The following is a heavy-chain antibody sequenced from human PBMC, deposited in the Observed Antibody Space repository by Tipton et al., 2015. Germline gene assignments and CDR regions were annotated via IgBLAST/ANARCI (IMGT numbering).Heavy chain of an antibody. CDR3: ARRHVYDYYLDY. Sequence: VQLVQSGAEVKKPGESLKISCKGSGYNFANSWVAWVRQMPGKGLEWMGIIYVDDSDTRYSQSFQGQVTISADMSNSSAYLQWGSLKAAYSAVYYCARRHVYDYYLDYWGQGTLVIVSS. J-gene: IGHJ4*02. V-gene: IGHV5-51*01. CDR1: GYNFANSW. D-gene: IGHD5/OR15-5a*01. CDR2: IYVDDSDT.